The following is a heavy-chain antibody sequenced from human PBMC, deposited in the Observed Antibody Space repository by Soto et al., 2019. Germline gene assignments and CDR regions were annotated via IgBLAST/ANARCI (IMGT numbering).Heavy chain of an antibody. D-gene: IGHD2-2*01. Sequence: GGSLRLSCADSGFTFSNAWMSWVRQAPGKGLEWVGRIKSKTDGGTTDYAAPVKGRFTISRDDSKNTLYLQMNSLKTEDTAVYYCTSVLQSAAIGGYYYYGMDVWGQGTTVTVSS. CDR3: TSVLQSAAIGGYYYYGMDV. CDR1: GFTFSNAW. V-gene: IGHV3-15*01. CDR2: IKSKTDGGTT. J-gene: IGHJ6*02.